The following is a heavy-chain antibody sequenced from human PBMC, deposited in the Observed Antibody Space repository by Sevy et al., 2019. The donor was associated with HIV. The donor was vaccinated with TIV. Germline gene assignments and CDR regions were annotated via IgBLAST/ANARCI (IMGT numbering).Heavy chain of an antibody. CDR2: IYSDGTT. Sequence: GGSLRLSCAASGFSVSCNHINWVRQAPGKGQEWISVIYSDGTTQYADSVKGRFTISRDTSNNTVYLQVSSLRADDTAVYYCARRLSSAWYFDFWGQGTLVTVSS. V-gene: IGHV3-53*01. CDR1: GFSVSCNH. CDR3: ARRLSSAWYFDF. D-gene: IGHD6-19*01. J-gene: IGHJ4*02.